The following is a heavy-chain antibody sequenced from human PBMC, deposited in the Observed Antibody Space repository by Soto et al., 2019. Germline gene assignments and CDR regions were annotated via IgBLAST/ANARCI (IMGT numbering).Heavy chain of an antibody. CDR2: IDPNSGAT. J-gene: IGHJ6*02. Sequence: QVYLVQSGAEVRRPGASVKVSCTAFGYILTGYSLHWVRQAPGQGREWMGWIDPNSGATNSAERFHGRGSMTRDTSISAASLELSSLRSDDTAVYYCARGYGSSPNMELRFGMDVWGQGTTISVSS. CDR3: ARGYGSSPNMELRFGMDV. V-gene: IGHV1-2*02. D-gene: IGHD5-18*01. CDR1: GYILTGYS.